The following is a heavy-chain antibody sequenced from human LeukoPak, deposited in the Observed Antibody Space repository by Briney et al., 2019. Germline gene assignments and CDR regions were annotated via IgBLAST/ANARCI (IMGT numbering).Heavy chain of an antibody. Sequence: SQTLSLTCATSGDSVSSNSAAWNWIRQSPSRGLEWLERTYYRSKWYNDYAVSVKSRITINPDTSKNQFSLQLNSVTPEDTAVYYCARDRAIKWFGGNGMDVWGQGTTVTVSS. D-gene: IGHD3-10*01. J-gene: IGHJ6*02. CDR3: ARDRAIKWFGGNGMDV. CDR2: TYYRSKWYN. V-gene: IGHV6-1*01. CDR1: GDSVSSNSAA.